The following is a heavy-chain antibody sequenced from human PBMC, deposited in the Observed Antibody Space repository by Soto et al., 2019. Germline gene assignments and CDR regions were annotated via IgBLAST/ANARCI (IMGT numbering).Heavy chain of an antibody. CDR3: ARRGDCTTTSCYAYFDS. Sequence: EVQLVESGGGLVKPGGSLRLSCAASGFTFSNYNMNWVRQAPGKGLEWVSSISSGGGYIDYADSLKGRFTISRDNAKNSVYLQMNSLRAEDTAVYYCARRGDCTTTSCYAYFDSWGQGALVTVS. J-gene: IGHJ4*02. D-gene: IGHD2-2*01. CDR1: GFTFSNYN. CDR2: ISSGGGYI. V-gene: IGHV3-21*01.